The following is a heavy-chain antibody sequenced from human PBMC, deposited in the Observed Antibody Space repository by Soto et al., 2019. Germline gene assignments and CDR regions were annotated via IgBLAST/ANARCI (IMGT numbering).Heavy chain of an antibody. D-gene: IGHD3-22*01. CDR3: ARRVDYYDSSGYYGPFDY. Sequence: PSETLSLTCTVSGGSISNYYWGWIRQPPGKGLEWIGSIYYSGSTYYNPSLKSRVTISVDTSKNQFSLKLSSVTAADTAVYYCARRVDYYDSSGYYGPFDYWGQGTLVTVS. J-gene: IGHJ4*02. CDR2: IYYSGST. CDR1: GGSISNYY. V-gene: IGHV4-39*01.